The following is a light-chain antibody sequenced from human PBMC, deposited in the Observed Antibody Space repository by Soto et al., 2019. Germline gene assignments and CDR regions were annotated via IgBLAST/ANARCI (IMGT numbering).Light chain of an antibody. CDR2: GAS. CDR3: NQSGNPEPGP. Sequence: ETVLTQSPGTLYFSPGERATLSCRASQSVGNSHVAWYQQRRGLPPRLLIYGASNRATGIPDRFSGSGSGAAFTLPISRLEPEDVAVYFRNQSGNPEPGPFGQGTRLESK. J-gene: IGKJ5*01. CDR1: QSVGNSH. V-gene: IGKV3-20*01.